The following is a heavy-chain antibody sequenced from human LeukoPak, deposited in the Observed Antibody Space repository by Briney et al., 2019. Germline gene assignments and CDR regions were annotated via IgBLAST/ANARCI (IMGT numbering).Heavy chain of an antibody. V-gene: IGHV3-23*01. D-gene: IGHD4-17*01. CDR2: IRGSGGST. Sequence: GGSLRLSCAASGFTFSSYAMSWARQAPGKGLEWVSAIRGSGGSTYYADSVKGRFTISRDNSKNTLYLQMNSLRAEDTAVYYCAKDLPPDYGDYGDYFDYWGQGTLVTVSS. CDR1: GFTFSSYA. J-gene: IGHJ4*02. CDR3: AKDLPPDYGDYGDYFDY.